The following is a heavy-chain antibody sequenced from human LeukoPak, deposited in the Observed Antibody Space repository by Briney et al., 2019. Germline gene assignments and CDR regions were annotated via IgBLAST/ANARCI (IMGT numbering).Heavy chain of an antibody. CDR3: ARAYSSSWSTWGY. J-gene: IGHJ4*02. V-gene: IGHV3-21*01. CDR2: ISNSDFST. Sequence: GGSLRLSCAASGITFSNYAMSWVRQAPGKGLEWVSTISNSDFSTYYADSVKGRFTISRDNAKNSLYLQMNSLRAEDTAVYYCARAYSSSWSTWGYWGQGTLVTVSS. D-gene: IGHD6-13*01. CDR1: GITFSNYA.